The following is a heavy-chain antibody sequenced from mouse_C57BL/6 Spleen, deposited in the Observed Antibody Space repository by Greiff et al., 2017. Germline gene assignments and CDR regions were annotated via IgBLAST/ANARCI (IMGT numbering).Heavy chain of an antibody. Sequence: QVHVKQPGAELVMPGASVKLSCKASGYTFTSYWMHWVKQRPGQGLEWIGEIDPSDSYTNYNQKFKGKSTLTVDKSSSTAYMQLSSLTSEDSAVYYCARGYYYGSRDYAMDYWGQGTSVTVSS. D-gene: IGHD1-1*01. V-gene: IGHV1-69*01. CDR2: IDPSDSYT. J-gene: IGHJ4*01. CDR3: ARGYYYGSRDYAMDY. CDR1: GYTFTSYW.